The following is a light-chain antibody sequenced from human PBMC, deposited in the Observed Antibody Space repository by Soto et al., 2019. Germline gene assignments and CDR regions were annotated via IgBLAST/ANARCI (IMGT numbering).Light chain of an antibody. J-gene: IGKJ4*01. CDR3: QQRSNWLT. CDR2: GAS. Sequence: IVMTHSPATLSVSPGQRSPLSCRASQSVSSNLAWYQQKPGQAPRLLIYGASTRATGIPDRFSGSGSGTDFTLTISSLEPEDFAVYYCQQRSNWLTFGGGTKVDI. V-gene: IGKV3-11*01. CDR1: QSVSSN.